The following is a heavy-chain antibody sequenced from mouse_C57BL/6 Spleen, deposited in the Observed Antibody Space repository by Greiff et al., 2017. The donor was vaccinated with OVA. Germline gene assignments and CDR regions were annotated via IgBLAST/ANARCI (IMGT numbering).Heavy chain of an antibody. CDR3: ARKGWDLYYFDY. CDR1: GYTFTSYW. J-gene: IGHJ2*01. CDR2: IDPSDSYT. D-gene: IGHD3-3*01. Sequence: VQLQQPGAELVKPGASVKLSCKASGYTFTSYWMQWVKQRPGQGLEWIGEIDPSDSYTNYNQKFKGKATLTVDTSSSTAYMRLSSLTSEDSAVYYCARKGWDLYYFDYWGQGTTLTVSS. V-gene: IGHV1-50*01.